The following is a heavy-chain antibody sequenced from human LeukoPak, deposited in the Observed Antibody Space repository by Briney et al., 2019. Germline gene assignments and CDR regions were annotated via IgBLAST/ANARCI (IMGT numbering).Heavy chain of an antibody. D-gene: IGHD3-10*01. V-gene: IGHV4-61*05. CDR1: GGSISSSSFY. Sequence: AETLSLTCTVSGGSISSSSFYGGWIRQPPGKGLEWIAHIYYSGSTNYNPSLKSRVTISVDTSKNQFSLKLSSVTAADTAVYYCARPRDSGSSDIWGQGTMVTVSS. CDR2: IYYSGST. CDR3: ARPRDSGSSDI. J-gene: IGHJ3*02.